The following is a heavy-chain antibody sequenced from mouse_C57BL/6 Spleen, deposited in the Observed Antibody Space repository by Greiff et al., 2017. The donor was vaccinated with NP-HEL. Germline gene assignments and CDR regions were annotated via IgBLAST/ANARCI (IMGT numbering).Heavy chain of an antibody. V-gene: IGHV1-64*01. J-gene: IGHJ3*01. CDR1: GYTFTSYW. CDR2: IHPNSGST. CDR3: ATLYYVGPWFAY. D-gene: IGHD1-1*01. Sequence: QVQLQQPGAELVKPGASVKLSCKASGYTFTSYWMHWVKQRPGQGLEWIGMIHPNSGSTNYNEKFKSKATLTVDKSSSTAYMQLSSLTSEDSAVYYCATLYYVGPWFAYWGQGTLVTVSA.